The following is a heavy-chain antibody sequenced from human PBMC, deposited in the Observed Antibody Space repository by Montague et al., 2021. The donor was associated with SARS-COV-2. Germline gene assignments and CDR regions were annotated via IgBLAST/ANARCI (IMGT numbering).Heavy chain of an antibody. Sequence: SETLSLTCAVFGESFSRYYWSWIRQPPGKGLEWIGEISQSGNTKYNPSLQSRVSISLDTSRNQFSLKVSSVTAAATAIYYCARLGDGIVPSPILGLGPYYSFYYMDVWGKGTTVTVSS. J-gene: IGHJ6*03. CDR2: ISQSGNT. D-gene: IGHD2-2*02. V-gene: IGHV4-34*01. CDR3: ARLGDGIVPSPILGLGPYYSFYYMDV. CDR1: GESFSRYY.